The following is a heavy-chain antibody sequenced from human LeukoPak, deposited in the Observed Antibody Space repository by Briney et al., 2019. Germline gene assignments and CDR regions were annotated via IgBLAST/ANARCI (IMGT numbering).Heavy chain of an antibody. CDR1: GFTFSSYA. D-gene: IGHD3-10*01. Sequence: PGGSLRLSCAASGFTFSSYAMHWVRQAPGKGLEWVAFIRYDGSNKYYADSVKGRFTISRDNSKNTLYLQMNSLRAEDTAVYYCAKGDGSGRLFDYWGQGTLVTVSS. CDR2: IRYDGSNK. CDR3: AKGDGSGRLFDY. V-gene: IGHV3-30*02. J-gene: IGHJ4*02.